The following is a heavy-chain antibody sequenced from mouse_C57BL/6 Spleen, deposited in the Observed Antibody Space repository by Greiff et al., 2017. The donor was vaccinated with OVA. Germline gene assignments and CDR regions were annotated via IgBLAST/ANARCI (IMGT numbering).Heavy chain of an antibody. V-gene: IGHV5-6*01. Sequence: EVKLVESGGDLVKPGGSLKLSCAASGFTFSSYGMSWVRQTPDKRLEWVATISSGGSYTYYPASVKGRFTISRDNAKNTLYLQMSRLKSEDTAMYYCARDDSNPAWFAYWGQGTLVTVSA. CDR2: ISSGGSYT. CDR1: GFTFSSYG. J-gene: IGHJ3*01. D-gene: IGHD2-5*01. CDR3: ARDDSNPAWFAY.